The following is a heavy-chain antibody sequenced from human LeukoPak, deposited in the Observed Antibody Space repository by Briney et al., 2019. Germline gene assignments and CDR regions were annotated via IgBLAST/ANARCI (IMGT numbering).Heavy chain of an antibody. CDR2: ISSSSSYI. CDR3: ARVSCSSTSCYYYYYMDV. CDR1: GFTFSSYS. J-gene: IGHJ6*03. D-gene: IGHD2-2*01. Sequence: PGGSLRLSRAASGFTFSSYSMNWVRQAPGKGLEWVSSISSSSSYIYYADSVKGRFTISRDNAKNSLYLQMNSLRAEDMAVYYCARVSCSSTSCYYYYYMDVWGKGTTVTVSS. V-gene: IGHV3-21*01.